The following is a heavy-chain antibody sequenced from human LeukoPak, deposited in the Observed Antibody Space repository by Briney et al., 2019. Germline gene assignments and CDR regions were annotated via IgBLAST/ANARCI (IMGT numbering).Heavy chain of an antibody. CDR2: ISHDGGAK. Sequence: GGSLGPSGEVSGFGMGNYGMHGVGRPPDKGREWRAMISHDGGAKYYGDSVKGRLTISRDNSENTLYLQMNSLRVEDTAVYYCARDWGSSGWYNWFDPWGQGTLVTVSS. D-gene: IGHD6-19*01. CDR1: GFGMGNYG. V-gene: IGHV3-30*03. CDR3: ARDWGSSGWYNWFDP. J-gene: IGHJ5*02.